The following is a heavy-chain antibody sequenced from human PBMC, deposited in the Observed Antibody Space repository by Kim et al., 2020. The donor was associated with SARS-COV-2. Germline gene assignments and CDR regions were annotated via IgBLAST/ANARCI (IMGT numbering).Heavy chain of an antibody. D-gene: IGHD5-18*01. CDR3: ARRPDSYGYDWFDP. Sequence: NPPLTGRVTISVDTSKNPFSLKLSSVTAADTAVYYWARRPDSYGYDWFDPWGQGTLVTVSS. V-gene: IGHV4-59*08. J-gene: IGHJ5*02.